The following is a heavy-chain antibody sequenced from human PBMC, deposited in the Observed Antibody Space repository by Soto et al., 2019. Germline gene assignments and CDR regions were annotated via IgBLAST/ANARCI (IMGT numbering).Heavy chain of an antibody. CDR2: ISGSGGST. Sequence: GGSLRLSCAASGFTFSSYAMSWVRQAPGKGLEWVSAISGSGGSTYYADSVKGRFTISRDNSKNTLYLQMNSLRAEDTAVYYCAKSDFWSGYHDDGYYFDYWGQGTLVTVSS. D-gene: IGHD3-3*01. CDR1: GFTFSSYA. CDR3: AKSDFWSGYHDDGYYFDY. J-gene: IGHJ4*02. V-gene: IGHV3-23*01.